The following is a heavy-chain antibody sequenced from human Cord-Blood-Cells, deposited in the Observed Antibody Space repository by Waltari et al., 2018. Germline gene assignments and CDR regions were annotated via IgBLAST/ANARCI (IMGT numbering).Heavy chain of an antibody. V-gene: IGHV1-69*12. CDR2: IIPFLGTA. CDR1: GGTFSSYP. CDR3: AREGGGY. Sequence: QVQLVQSGAEVKKPGSSVKVSCKASGGTFSSYPISWVRQAPGQGLEWMGGIIPFLGTATYAQKFQGRVTMTADESTSTAYMGRSSLRSEDTAVYYGAREGGGYWGQGTLVTVSS. D-gene: IGHD3-16*01. J-gene: IGHJ4*02.